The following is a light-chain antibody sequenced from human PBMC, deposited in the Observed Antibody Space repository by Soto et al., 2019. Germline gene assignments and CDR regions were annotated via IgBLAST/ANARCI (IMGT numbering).Light chain of an antibody. CDR2: DYN. CDR3: QSYDSSLTGWV. J-gene: IGLJ1*01. CDR1: SSNIGANYA. Sequence: SVLTQPPSVSGAPGHRVTISCAGSSSNIGANYAVHWYQQLPGTAPKLLIYDYNKRPSGVPDRFSGSKSGTSASLAITGLRAEDEADYYCQSYDSSLTGWVFGTGTKVTVL. V-gene: IGLV1-40*01.